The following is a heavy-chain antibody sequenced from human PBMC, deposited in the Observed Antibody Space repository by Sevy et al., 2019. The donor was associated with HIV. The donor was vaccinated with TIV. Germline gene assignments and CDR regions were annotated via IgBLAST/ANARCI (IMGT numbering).Heavy chain of an antibody. J-gene: IGHJ6*02. Sequence: QSQTLSLTCAISGDSVSSNNAAWNWIRQSPSRGLEWLGRTFYRSNWYNDYAVSVKGRITINTDTAKNQLSLQLTSVTPEDTAVYYCARDVLTYGGMDVWGQGTTVTVSS. CDR2: TFYRSNWYN. D-gene: IGHD1-20*01. CDR3: ARDVLTYGGMDV. V-gene: IGHV6-1*01. CDR1: GDSVSSNNAA.